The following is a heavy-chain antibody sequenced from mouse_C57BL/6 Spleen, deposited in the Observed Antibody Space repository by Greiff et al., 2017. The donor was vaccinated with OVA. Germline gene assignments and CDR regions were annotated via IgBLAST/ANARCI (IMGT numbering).Heavy chain of an antibody. CDR2: IYPGSGST. CDR1: GYTFTSYW. CDR3: ARYYDYDGDYYAMDY. J-gene: IGHJ4*01. D-gene: IGHD2-4*01. V-gene: IGHV1-55*01. Sequence: QVQLQQPGAELVKPGASVKMSCKASGYTFTSYWITWVKQRPGQGLEWIGDIYPGSGSTNYNEKFKSKATLTVDTSSSTAYMQLSSLTSEDSAVYDCARYYDYDGDYYAMDYWGQGTSVTVAS.